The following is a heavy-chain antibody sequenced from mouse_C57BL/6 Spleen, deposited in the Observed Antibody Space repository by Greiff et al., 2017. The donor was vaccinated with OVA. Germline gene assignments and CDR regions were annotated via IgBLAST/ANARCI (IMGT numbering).Heavy chain of an antibody. J-gene: IGHJ2*01. Sequence: QVHVKQPGAELVKPGASVKLSCKASGYTFTSYWMHWVKQRPGQGLEWIRMIHPNSGSTNYNEKFKSKAPLTVDKSSSTAYMQLSSLTSEDSAVYYCASYGFHFDYWGQGTTLTVSS. CDR2: IHPNSGST. D-gene: IGHD2-2*01. CDR3: ASYGFHFDY. V-gene: IGHV1-64*01. CDR1: GYTFTSYW.